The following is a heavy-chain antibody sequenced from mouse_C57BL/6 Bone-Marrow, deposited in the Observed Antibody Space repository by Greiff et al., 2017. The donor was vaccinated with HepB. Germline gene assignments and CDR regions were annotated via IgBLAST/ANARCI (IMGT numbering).Heavy chain of an antibody. V-gene: IGHV1-81*01. Sequence: VQRVESGAELASPGASVKLSCKASGYTFTSYGISWVKQRTGQGLEWIGEIYPRSGNTYYNEKFKGKATLTADKSSSTAYMELRSLTSEDSAVYFCAKNYVGWFAYWGQGTRVTVSA. CDR2: IYPRSGNT. CDR3: AKNYVGWFAY. CDR1: GYTFTSYG. D-gene: IGHD1-1*01. J-gene: IGHJ3*01.